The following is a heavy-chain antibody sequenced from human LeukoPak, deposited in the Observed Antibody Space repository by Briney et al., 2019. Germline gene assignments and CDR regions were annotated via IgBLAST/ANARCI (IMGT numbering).Heavy chain of an antibody. Sequence: SETLSLTCTVSGGSISSSSYYWGWIRQPPGKGLEWIGEINHSGSTNYNPSLKSRVTISVDTSKNQFSLKLSSVTAADTAVYYCETEEYWGQGTLVTVSS. CDR1: GGSISSSSYY. CDR2: INHSGST. CDR3: ETEEY. V-gene: IGHV4-39*07. J-gene: IGHJ4*02.